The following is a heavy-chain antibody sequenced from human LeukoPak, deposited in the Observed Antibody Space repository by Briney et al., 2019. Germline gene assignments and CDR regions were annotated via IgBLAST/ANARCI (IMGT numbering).Heavy chain of an antibody. V-gene: IGHV4-59*08. J-gene: IGHJ2*01. D-gene: IGHD3-16*01. CDR1: GGSISSYY. CDR3: ARRPGGVYWYFDL. Sequence: PSETLSLTCTVSGGSISSYYWSWIRQPPGKGLEWIGYIYYSGSTNYNPSLKSRVTISVDTSKNQFSLKLSSVTAADTAVYYCARRPGGVYWYFDLWGRGTLVTVSS. CDR2: IYYSGST.